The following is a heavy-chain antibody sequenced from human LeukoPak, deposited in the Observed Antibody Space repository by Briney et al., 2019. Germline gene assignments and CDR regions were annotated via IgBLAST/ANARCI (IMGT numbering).Heavy chain of an antibody. V-gene: IGHV1-24*01. CDR2: FDPEDGET. J-gene: IGHJ4*02. D-gene: IGHD6-19*01. CDR3: ATVKAGSGWSFDY. CDR1: GYTLTELS. Sequence: ASVKVSCKVSGYTLTELSMHWVRQAPGKGREWVGGFDPEDGETIYAQKSKGTVTMTETTSTDTAYMELSSLRSEDTAVYCCATVKAGSGWSFDYWGQGTLVTVSS.